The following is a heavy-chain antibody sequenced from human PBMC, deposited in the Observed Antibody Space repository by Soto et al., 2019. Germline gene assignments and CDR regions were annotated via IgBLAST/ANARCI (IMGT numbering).Heavy chain of an antibody. Sequence: QVQLVESGGGVVQPGRSLRLSCAASGFTFSSYAMHWVRQAPGKGLEWVAVISYDGSNKYYADSVKGRFTISRVNSKNTLYLQMNSLRAEDTAVYYCARSEWGWQTPNGMDVWGQGTTVTVSS. J-gene: IGHJ6*02. D-gene: IGHD3-16*01. V-gene: IGHV3-30-3*01. CDR1: GFTFSSYA. CDR3: ARSEWGWQTPNGMDV. CDR2: ISYDGSNK.